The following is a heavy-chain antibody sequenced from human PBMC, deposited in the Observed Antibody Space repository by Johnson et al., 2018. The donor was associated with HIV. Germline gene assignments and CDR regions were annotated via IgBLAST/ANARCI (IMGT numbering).Heavy chain of an antibody. D-gene: IGHD6-13*01. V-gene: IGHV3-9*01. CDR1: GFTFDDYA. CDR2: ISWNSGSI. J-gene: IGHJ3*02. Sequence: EVQLVESGGGLVQPGRSLRLSCAASGFTFDDYAMHWVRQAPGKGLEWVSGISWNSGSIGYADSVKGRFTISRDNSKNTLYLQMSSLRAEDTAVYYCAKPAAAARDAFDIWGQGTMVTVSS. CDR3: AKPAAAARDAFDI.